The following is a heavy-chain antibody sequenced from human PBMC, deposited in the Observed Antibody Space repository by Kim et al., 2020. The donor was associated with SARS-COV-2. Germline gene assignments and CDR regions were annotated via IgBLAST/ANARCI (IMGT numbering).Heavy chain of an antibody. CDR2: ISYDGSNK. CDR3: ARDRSDSVYSMDV. Sequence: GGSLRLSCAASGFTFRSYAMHWVRQAPGKGLEWVAVISYDGSNKYYADSVKGRFTISRDNSKNTLYLQMNSLSAEDTAVYYCARDRSDSVYSMDVWGQGTTVTVSS. D-gene: IGHD1-26*01. CDR1: GFTFRSYA. V-gene: IGHV3-30*04. J-gene: IGHJ6*02.